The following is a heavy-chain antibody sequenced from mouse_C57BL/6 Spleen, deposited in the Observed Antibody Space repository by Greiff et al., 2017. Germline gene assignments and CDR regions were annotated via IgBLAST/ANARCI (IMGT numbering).Heavy chain of an antibody. Sequence: DVKLVESGGGLVKPGGSLKLSCAASGFTFSSYAMSWVRQTPEKRLEWVATISDGGSYTYYPDNVKGRFTISRDNTKNNLYLQMSHLKSEDTAMYYCARDKSGSYEAFDYWGQGTTRTVSS. J-gene: IGHJ2*01. CDR1: GFTFSSYA. D-gene: IGHD1-3*01. CDR3: ARDKSGSYEAFDY. CDR2: ISDGGSYT. V-gene: IGHV5-4*01.